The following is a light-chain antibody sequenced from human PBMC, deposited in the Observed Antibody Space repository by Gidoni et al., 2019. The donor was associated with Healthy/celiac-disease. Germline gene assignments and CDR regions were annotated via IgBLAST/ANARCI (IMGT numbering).Light chain of an antibody. CDR1: SIDVGGYNY. J-gene: IGLJ2*01. Sequence: QSALTQPPSASGSPGQPVTISCTGTSIDVGGYNYVSWYQQHPGKAPKLMIYEVSKRPSGVPDRFSGSKSGNTASLTVSGLQAEDEADYYCSSYAGSNNVVFGGGTKLTVL. V-gene: IGLV2-8*01. CDR2: EVS. CDR3: SSYAGSNNVV.